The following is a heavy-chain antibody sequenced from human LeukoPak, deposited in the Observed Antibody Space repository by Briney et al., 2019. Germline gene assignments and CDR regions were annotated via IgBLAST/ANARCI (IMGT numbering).Heavy chain of an antibody. CDR2: INHSGST. CDR3: ARGKYYYDSSGYLSY. Sequence: KPSETLSLTCAVYGGSFSGYYWSWIRQPPGKGLEWIGEINHSGSTNYNPSLKSRVTISVDTSKNQFSPKLSSVTAADTAVYYCARGKYYYDSSGYLSYWGQGTLVTVSS. D-gene: IGHD3-22*01. CDR1: GGSFSGYY. V-gene: IGHV4-34*01. J-gene: IGHJ4*02.